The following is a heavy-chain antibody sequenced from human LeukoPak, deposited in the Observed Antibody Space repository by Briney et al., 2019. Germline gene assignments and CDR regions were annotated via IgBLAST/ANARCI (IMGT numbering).Heavy chain of an antibody. Sequence: PGGSLRLSWAASGFGFSNYWMSWVSHAPGKGLEWVANMKEEGSDKNYVDSVKGRFTITRDNAQHSLYLQMNSLRAEDTAVYYCARDRGYSNFDYWGQGTLLTVSS. D-gene: IGHD4-11*01. CDR2: MKEEGSDK. V-gene: IGHV3-7*01. CDR3: ARDRGYSNFDY. J-gene: IGHJ4*02. CDR1: GFGFSNYW.